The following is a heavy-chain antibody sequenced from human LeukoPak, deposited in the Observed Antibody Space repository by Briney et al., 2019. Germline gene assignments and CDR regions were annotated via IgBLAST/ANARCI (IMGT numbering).Heavy chain of an antibody. CDR1: GFTLNTYA. CDR3: AKESRALGIYSSSLGFDY. Sequence: GGSLRLSCAASGFTLNTYAMNWVRQAPGKGLEWVSGIRVGGETYYADSVKGRFTISRDNSENTLYLQMTGLRAEDTAVYYCAKESRALGIYSSSLGFDYWGQGTLVTVSS. D-gene: IGHD6-13*01. CDR2: IRVGGET. V-gene: IGHV3-23*01. J-gene: IGHJ4*02.